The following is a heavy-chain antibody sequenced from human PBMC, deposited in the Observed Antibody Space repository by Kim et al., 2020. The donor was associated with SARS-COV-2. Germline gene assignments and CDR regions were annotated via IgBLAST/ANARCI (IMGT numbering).Heavy chain of an antibody. CDR2: ISHSGST. J-gene: IGHJ3*02. CDR1: GGSISDFY. Sequence: SETLSLTCTVSGGSISDFYWSWIRQSPGKGLEWIGYISHSGSTTYTPSLRNRVTISIDASEIQFSLDLTSVTAADTAMYYCARQTTAALGVSLYAFDIWGHGTMVTVSS. CDR3: ARQTTAALGVSLYAFDI. V-gene: IGHV4-59*08. D-gene: IGHD2-8*01.